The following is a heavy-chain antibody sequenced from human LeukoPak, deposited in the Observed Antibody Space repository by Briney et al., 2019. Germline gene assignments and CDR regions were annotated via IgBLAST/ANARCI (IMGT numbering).Heavy chain of an antibody. D-gene: IGHD3-10*01. Sequence: SETLSLTCTVSGGSISSYYWSWIRQPPGKGLEWIGYIYYSGSTNYNPSLKSRVTISVDTSKNQFSLKLSSVTAADTAVYYCARVRITMVRGRPNWFDPWGQGTLVTVSS. CDR3: ARVRITMVRGRPNWFDP. CDR1: GGSISSYY. J-gene: IGHJ5*02. CDR2: IYYSGST. V-gene: IGHV4-59*01.